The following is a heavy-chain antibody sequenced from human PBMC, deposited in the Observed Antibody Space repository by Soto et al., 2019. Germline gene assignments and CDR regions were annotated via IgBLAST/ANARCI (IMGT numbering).Heavy chain of an antibody. CDR2: ISYDGSNK. J-gene: IGHJ6*02. CDR3: AKEYSRFQQERYGMDV. CDR1: GFTFSSYG. V-gene: IGHV3-30*18. D-gene: IGHD6-6*01. Sequence: QVQLVESGGGVVQPGRSLRLSCAASGFTFSSYGMHWVRPAPGKGLEWVAVISYDGSNKYYEDSVQGRFTISRDNSKNLLYLQINSLRADDTAVYYCAKEYSRFQQERYGMDVWGQGTTVTVSS.